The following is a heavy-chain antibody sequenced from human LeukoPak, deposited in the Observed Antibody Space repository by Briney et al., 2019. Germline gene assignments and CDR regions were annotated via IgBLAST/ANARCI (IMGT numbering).Heavy chain of an antibody. D-gene: IGHD6-19*01. V-gene: IGHV3-33*06. J-gene: IGHJ5*02. CDR3: AKDLRSRGSDRVDP. CDR1: GFTFSSYG. CDR2: IWYDGSNK. Sequence: GGSLRLSCAVSGFTFSSYGMHWVRQAPGKGLEWVAVIWYDGSNKYYADSVKGRFTIARDNSKNTLYLQMNSLRAEDTAVYYCAKDLRSRGSDRVDPWGQGTLVTVSS.